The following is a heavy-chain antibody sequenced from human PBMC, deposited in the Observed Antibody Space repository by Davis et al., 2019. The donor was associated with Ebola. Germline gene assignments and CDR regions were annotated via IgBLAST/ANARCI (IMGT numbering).Heavy chain of an antibody. Sequence: GESLKISCTASGFTFGDYAMSWVRQAPGKGLEWVSSITGSGGDTYYADSVKGRFTIYRDNSKTVSLQMNSLRADDTAVYYCAKRYVAARPDAFDIWGQGTMVTVSS. D-gene: IGHD6-6*01. CDR3: AKRYVAARPDAFDI. CDR1: GFTFGDYA. V-gene: IGHV3-23*01. J-gene: IGHJ3*02. CDR2: ITGSGGDT.